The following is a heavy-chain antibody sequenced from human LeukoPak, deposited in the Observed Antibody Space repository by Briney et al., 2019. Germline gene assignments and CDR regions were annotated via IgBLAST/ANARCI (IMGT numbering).Heavy chain of an antibody. D-gene: IGHD5-18*01. V-gene: IGHV4-59*01. J-gene: IGHJ6*03. CDR2: IYYSGST. CDR1: GGSISSYY. Sequence: PSETLSLTCTLSGGSISSYYWSWIRQPPGKGLEWIGYIYYSGSTNYNPSLKSRVTVSLDTSKNQFSLKLSSVTAADTAVYYCARAFKTRGYSYGFSLSGKKDYYYYYYMDVWGKGTTVTISS. CDR3: ARAFKTRGYSYGFSLSGKKDYYYYYYMDV.